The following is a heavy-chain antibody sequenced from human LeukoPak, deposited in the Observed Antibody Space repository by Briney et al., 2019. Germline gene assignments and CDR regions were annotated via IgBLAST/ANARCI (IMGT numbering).Heavy chain of an antibody. CDR1: GLIFSNAW. CDR3: ATVAGDYEGHYCDY. CDR2: IKSIPDGGAT. V-gene: IGHV3-15*01. D-gene: IGHD4-17*01. J-gene: IGHJ4*02. Sequence: GGSLRLSCAASGLIFSNAWMSWVRQAPGMGLEWVGRIKSIPDGGATDYAAPVKGRFTISRDDSRNTLYLQMNSLKTEDTAVYYCATVAGDYEGHYCDYWGQGTLVTVSS.